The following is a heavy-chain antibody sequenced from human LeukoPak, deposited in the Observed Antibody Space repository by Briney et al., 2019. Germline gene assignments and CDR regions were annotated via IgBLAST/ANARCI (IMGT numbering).Heavy chain of an antibody. CDR2: INPEGSEK. CDR1: GLTFSSSW. J-gene: IGHJ4*02. CDR3: AKCRGSYWYYFDY. D-gene: IGHD1-26*01. V-gene: IGHV3-7*03. Sequence: GGSLRLSCAVSGLTFSSSWMDWVRQAPGKGLEWVASINPEGSEKYSADSVKGRFTISGDNAKNSLYLQMNSLRAEDTALYYCAKCRGSYWYYFDYWGQGTLVTVSS.